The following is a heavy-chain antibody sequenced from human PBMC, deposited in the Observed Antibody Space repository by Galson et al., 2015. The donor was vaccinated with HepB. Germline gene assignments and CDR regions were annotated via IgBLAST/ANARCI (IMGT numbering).Heavy chain of an antibody. CDR1: GFTFSSYG. CDR2: IRYDGSNK. J-gene: IGHJ4*02. Sequence: SLRLSCAASGFTFSSYGMHWVRQAPGKGLEWVAFIRYDGSNKYYADSVKGRFTISRDNSKNTLYLQMNSLRAEDTAVYYCAKARPRDGYNSYFDYWGQGTLVTVSP. V-gene: IGHV3-30*02. CDR3: AKARPRDGYNSYFDY. D-gene: IGHD5-24*01.